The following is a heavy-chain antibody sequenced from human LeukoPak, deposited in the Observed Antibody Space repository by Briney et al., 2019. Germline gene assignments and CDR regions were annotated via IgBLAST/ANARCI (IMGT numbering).Heavy chain of an antibody. Sequence: SVKVSCKASGGTFSSYAISWVRQAPGQGLEWMGGIIPIFGTANYAQKFQGRVTITADESTSTAYMELSSLRSENTAVYYCARGDDYYDSSGYYEGYFDYWGQGTLVTVSS. D-gene: IGHD3-22*01. J-gene: IGHJ4*02. CDR2: IIPIFGTA. CDR1: GGTFSSYA. CDR3: ARGDDYYDSSGYYEGYFDY. V-gene: IGHV1-69*13.